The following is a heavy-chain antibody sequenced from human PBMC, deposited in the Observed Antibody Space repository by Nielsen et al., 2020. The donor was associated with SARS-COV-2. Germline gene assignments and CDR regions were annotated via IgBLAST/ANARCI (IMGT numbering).Heavy chain of an antibody. D-gene: IGHD4-17*01. V-gene: IGHV1-8*01. CDR3: ARALGDPPGH. Sequence: ASVKVSCKASGYTFTTYDLNWVRQATGQGLEWMGWMNPKSGFTAYAQRFQGRVTMTRNTSISTAYLELSSLRSEDTAMYYCARALGDPPGHWGQGTLVTVSS. CDR2: MNPKSGFT. J-gene: IGHJ4*02. CDR1: GYTFTTYD.